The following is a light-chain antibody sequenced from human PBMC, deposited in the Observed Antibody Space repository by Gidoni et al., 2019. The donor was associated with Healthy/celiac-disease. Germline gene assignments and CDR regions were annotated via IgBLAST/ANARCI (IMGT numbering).Light chain of an antibody. V-gene: IGKV1-27*01. CDR3: QKYNSAPPT. Sequence: SPSSLSASVGDRVTITCRASQGISNYLAWYQQKPGKVPKLLIYAASTLQSGVPSRFSGSGSGTDFTLTISSLQPEDVATYYCQKYNSAPPTFXXXTKVEIK. CDR2: AAS. CDR1: QGISNY. J-gene: IGKJ1*01.